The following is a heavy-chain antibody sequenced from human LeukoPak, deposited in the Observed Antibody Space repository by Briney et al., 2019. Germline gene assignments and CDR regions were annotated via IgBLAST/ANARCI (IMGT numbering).Heavy chain of an antibody. CDR2: ISTDTDT. D-gene: IGHD3-22*01. J-gene: IGHJ4*02. Sequence: GGSLRLSCAASGFMFSRYAMSWVRHAPGKGLELVSSISTDTDTYYADSVQGRFGISGDNSKNTQYLQMNSLRGEDTAVYYCAKGGMSSSGLGDWGQGTLVTVSS. V-gene: IGHV3-23*05. CDR3: AKGGMSSSGLGD. CDR1: GFMFSRYA.